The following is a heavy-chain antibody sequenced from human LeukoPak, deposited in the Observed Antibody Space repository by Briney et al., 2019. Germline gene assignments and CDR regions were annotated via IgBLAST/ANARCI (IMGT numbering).Heavy chain of an antibody. CDR2: IYHSGST. Sequence: SEPLSLTCTVSGNSFGNYYWSWIRQPPGKGLEWFGIIYHSGSTYYNPSLKSRVTISVDTSKNQFSLKLSSVTAADTAVYYCARVSGRFTWYFDLWGRGTLVTVSS. CDR1: GNSFGNYY. J-gene: IGHJ2*01. V-gene: IGHV4-38-2*02. CDR3: ARVSGRFTWYFDL.